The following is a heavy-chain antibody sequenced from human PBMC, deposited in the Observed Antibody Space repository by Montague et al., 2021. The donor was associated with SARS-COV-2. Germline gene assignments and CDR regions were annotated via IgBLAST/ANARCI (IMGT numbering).Heavy chain of an antibody. CDR3: ARDLGGYYGMDV. CDR2: ISYDGSNK. Sequence: SLRLSCAASGFTFSSYAMHWVRQAPGKGLEWVAVISYDGSNKYYADSVKGRFTISRDNSKNTLYLQMNSLRAKDTAVYYCARDLGGYYGMDVWGQGTTVTVSS. D-gene: IGHD2-15*01. CDR1: GFTFSSYA. J-gene: IGHJ6*02. V-gene: IGHV3-30*04.